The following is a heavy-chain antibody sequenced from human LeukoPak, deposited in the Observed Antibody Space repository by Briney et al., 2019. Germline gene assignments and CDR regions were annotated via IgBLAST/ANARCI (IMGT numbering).Heavy chain of an antibody. V-gene: IGHV3-21*01. Sequence: PGGSLRLSCAASGFAFSSYSMNWVRQAPGKGLEWVSSISSSSSYIYYADSVKGRFTISRDNAKNPLYLQMNSLRAEDTAVYYCARDVLVATLDYWGQGTLVTVSS. CDR1: GFAFSSYS. J-gene: IGHJ4*02. CDR2: ISSSSSYI. CDR3: ARDVLVATLDY. D-gene: IGHD5-12*01.